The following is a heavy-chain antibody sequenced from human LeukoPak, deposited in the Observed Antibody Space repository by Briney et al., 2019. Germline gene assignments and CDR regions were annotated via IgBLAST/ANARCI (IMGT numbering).Heavy chain of an antibody. D-gene: IGHD3-22*01. CDR3: ARAPFYFDSSGYSMDAFDI. CDR1: GGTFSNHA. J-gene: IGHJ3*02. Sequence: GSSVKVSCKASGGTFSNHAVSWVRQAPGQGLEWMGGTTPIFGSANYAQKFQGRVTIATDESTSTAYMGLSSLRSEDTAVYYCARAPFYFDSSGYSMDAFDIWGQGTMVTVSS. V-gene: IGHV1-69*05. CDR2: TTPIFGSA.